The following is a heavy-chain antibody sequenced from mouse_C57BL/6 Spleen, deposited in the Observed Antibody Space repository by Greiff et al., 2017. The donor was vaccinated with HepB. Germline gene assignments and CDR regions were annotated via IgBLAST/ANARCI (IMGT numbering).Heavy chain of an antibody. CDR3: ARANVPAWFAY. CDR1: GYAFSSSW. V-gene: IGHV1-82*01. Sequence: QVQLQQSGPELVKPGASVKISCKASGYAFSSSWMNWVKQRPGKGLEWIGRIYPGDGDTNYNGKFKGKATLTADKSSSSAYMQLSSLTAEDSAVCFCARANVPAWFAYWGQGTLVTVSA. CDR2: IYPGDGDT. J-gene: IGHJ3*01.